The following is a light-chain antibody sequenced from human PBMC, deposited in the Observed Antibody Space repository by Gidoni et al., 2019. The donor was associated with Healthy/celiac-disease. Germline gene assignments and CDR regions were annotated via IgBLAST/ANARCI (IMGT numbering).Light chain of an antibody. Sequence: DIQMTQSPSTLSASVGDRVTITCRASQSISSWLAWYQQKPGKAPKLLIYDASSLESGVPSRFSGSGSGKEFTLTISSLQPDDFANYYCQQYNSYWTFGQGTKVEIK. CDR3: QQYNSYWT. CDR2: DAS. CDR1: QSISSW. J-gene: IGKJ1*01. V-gene: IGKV1-5*01.